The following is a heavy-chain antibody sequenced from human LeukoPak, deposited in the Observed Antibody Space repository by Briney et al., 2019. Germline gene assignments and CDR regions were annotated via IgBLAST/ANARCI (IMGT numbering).Heavy chain of an antibody. Sequence: GGSLRLSCAASGFTFSSYAMSWVRQAPGKGLEWVSAISGGGDNTYYADSVKGRFTISRDNSKNTMYLQMNSLRAEDTAVYYCAKRYCSGTTCYWVAFDMWGQGTMVTVSS. CDR1: GFTFSSYA. D-gene: IGHD2-2*01. J-gene: IGHJ3*02. V-gene: IGHV3-23*01. CDR2: ISGGGDNT. CDR3: AKRYCSGTTCYWVAFDM.